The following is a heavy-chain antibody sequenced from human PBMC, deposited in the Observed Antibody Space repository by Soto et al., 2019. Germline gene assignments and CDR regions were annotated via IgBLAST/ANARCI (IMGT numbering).Heavy chain of an antibody. CDR3: ARSEMATDLDY. V-gene: IGHV1-69*12. D-gene: IGHD5-12*01. CDR2: IIPIFGTA. J-gene: IGHJ4*02. Sequence: QVQLVQSGAEVKKPGSSVKVSCKSSVGTFSSYAISWVRQAPGQGLEWMGGIIPIFGTANYAQKFQGRVTITAYESTSTAYMELSSLRYEDTAVYYCARSEMATDLDYLGQGTLVTVSS. CDR1: VGTFSSYA.